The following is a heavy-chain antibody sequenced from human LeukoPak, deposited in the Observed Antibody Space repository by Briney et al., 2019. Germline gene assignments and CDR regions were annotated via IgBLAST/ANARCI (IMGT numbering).Heavy chain of an antibody. J-gene: IGHJ4*02. CDR2: IYSNGIT. D-gene: IGHD3-9*01. Sequence: PSETLSLTCSVSGDSISSSFYYWGWIRQPPGKGLEWIGSIYSNGITYYNPSLKSRVTISEDTSKNQFSLTLSSVTAADTAVYFCARDRRLRHFEKSLDYWGQGTLVTVSS. CDR3: ARDRRLRHFEKSLDY. V-gene: IGHV4-39*07. CDR1: GDSISSSFYY.